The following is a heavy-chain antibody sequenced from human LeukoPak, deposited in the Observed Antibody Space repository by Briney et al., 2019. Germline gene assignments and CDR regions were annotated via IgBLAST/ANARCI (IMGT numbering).Heavy chain of an antibody. J-gene: IGHJ4*02. Sequence: SETLSLTCAVSGGSISSSSYYWGWIRQPPGKGLEWIGSIYYSGSTYYNPSLKSRVTISVDTSKNQFSLKLSSVTAADTAVYYCASIRFLEWLRYFDYWGQGTLVTVSS. D-gene: IGHD3-3*01. CDR2: IYYSGST. V-gene: IGHV4-39*01. CDR3: ASIRFLEWLRYFDY. CDR1: GGSISSSSYY.